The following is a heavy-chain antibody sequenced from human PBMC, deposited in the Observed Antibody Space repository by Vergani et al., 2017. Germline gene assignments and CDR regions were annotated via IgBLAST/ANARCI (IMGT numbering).Heavy chain of an antibody. CDR3: ARHKEQLVPGNYYYYYYMDV. D-gene: IGHD6-13*01. J-gene: IGHJ6*03. Sequence: QVQLQEWGAGLLKTSETLSLTCGVSGGSIRSTFYYWGWIRQPPGKGLEWIGTIYYSGSTYYNPSLKSRVTISVDTSKNQFSLKLNSVTAADTAVYYCARHKEQLVPGNYYYYYYMDVWGKGTTVTVSS. CDR1: GGSIRSTFYY. CDR2: IYYSGST. V-gene: IGHV4-39*01.